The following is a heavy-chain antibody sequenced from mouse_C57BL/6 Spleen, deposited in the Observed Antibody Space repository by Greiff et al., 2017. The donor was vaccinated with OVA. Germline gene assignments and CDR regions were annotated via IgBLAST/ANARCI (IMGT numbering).Heavy chain of an antibody. CDR2: ISYSGST. D-gene: IGHD1-1*01. CDR1: GYSITSDY. J-gene: IGHJ1*03. V-gene: IGHV3-8*01. Sequence: EVKLVESGPGLAKPSQSLSLTCSATGYSITSDYWNWIRKFPGNKLEYMGYISYSGSTYYNPSLKSRISITRDTSKNQYYLQLNSVTTEDTATYYCARLGTTVVEEWYFDVWGTGTTVTVSS. CDR3: ARLGTTVVEEWYFDV.